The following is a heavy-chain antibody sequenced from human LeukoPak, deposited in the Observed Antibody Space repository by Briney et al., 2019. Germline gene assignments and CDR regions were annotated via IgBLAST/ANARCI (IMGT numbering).Heavy chain of an antibody. D-gene: IGHD2-8*01. J-gene: IGHJ1*01. CDR3: AIGYCTNGVCYGPVWEPPQH. V-gene: IGHV1-2*02. CDR2: INPNSGGT. CDR1: GYTLTELS. Sequence: GASVKVSCKVSGYTLTELSMHWVRQAPGKGLEWMGWINPNSGGTNYAQKFQGRVTMTRDTSISTAYMELSRLRSDDTAVYYCAIGYCTNGVCYGPVWEPPQHWGQGTLVTVSS.